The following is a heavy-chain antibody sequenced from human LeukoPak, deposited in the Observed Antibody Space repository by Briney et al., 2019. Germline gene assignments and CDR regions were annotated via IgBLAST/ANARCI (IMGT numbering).Heavy chain of an antibody. Sequence: ASVKVSCKASGGTFSSYAISWVRQAPGQGLEWMGGIIPIFGTANYAQKFQGRVTITTDESTSTAYMELSSLRSEDTGVYYCATDVSNRGRYSGPDSFDLWGHGTMVTVSS. CDR3: ATDVSNRGRYSGPDSFDL. J-gene: IGHJ3*01. V-gene: IGHV1-69*05. CDR2: IIPIFGTA. D-gene: IGHD1-26*01. CDR1: GGTFSSYA.